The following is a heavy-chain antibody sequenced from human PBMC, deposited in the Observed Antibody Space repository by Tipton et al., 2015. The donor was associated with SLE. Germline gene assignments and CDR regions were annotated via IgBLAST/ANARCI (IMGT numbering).Heavy chain of an antibody. CDR1: GGSLSRHF. D-gene: IGHD1-7*01. CDR2: MFYSGST. J-gene: IGHJ6*02. V-gene: IGHV4-59*08. CDR3: ARQEELWGGSDPYYNMDD. Sequence: TLSLTCTVSGGSLSRHFWSWIRQPPGKGLEWIGYMFYSGSTNYNPSLKGRVTISIDRSKNQFSLKLSSVTAADTAIYYCARQEELWGGSDPYYNMDDWGQGTTVTVSS.